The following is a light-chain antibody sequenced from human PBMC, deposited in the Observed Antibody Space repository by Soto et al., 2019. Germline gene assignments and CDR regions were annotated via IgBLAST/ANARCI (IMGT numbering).Light chain of an antibody. CDR1: QSVSRRY. CDR2: GAS. CDR3: QQYGSPPIT. Sequence: EIVLTQSPGTPALSPGERATLPFWASQSVSRRYLAWYQQKPGQAPRLLIYGASSRATGIPDRFSGSGSGTDFTLTISRLEPEDFAVYYCQQYGSPPITFGQGTRLEIK. V-gene: IGKV3-20*01. J-gene: IGKJ5*01.